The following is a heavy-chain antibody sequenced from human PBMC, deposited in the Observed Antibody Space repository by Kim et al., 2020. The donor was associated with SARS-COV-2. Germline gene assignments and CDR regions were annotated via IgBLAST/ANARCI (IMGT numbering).Heavy chain of an antibody. CDR3: ARAHSSGPSFDY. Sequence: YHAGSVKVRYTHSRDNSKNTLYLQMNSLRAEDTAGYYCARAHSSGPSFDYWGQGTLVTVSS. J-gene: IGHJ4*02. V-gene: IGHV3-33*01. D-gene: IGHD3-22*01.